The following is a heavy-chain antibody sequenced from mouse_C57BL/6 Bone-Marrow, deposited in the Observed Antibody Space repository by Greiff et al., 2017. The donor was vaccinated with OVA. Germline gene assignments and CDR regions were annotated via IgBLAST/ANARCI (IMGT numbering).Heavy chain of an antibody. D-gene: IGHD1-1*01. CDR3: ARGSYYGSRESPAMDY. CDR2: ISSGSSTI. Sequence: DVQLVESGGGLVKPGGSLKLSCAASGFTFSDYGMHWVRQAPEKGLEWVAYISSGSSTIYYADTVKGRFTISRDNAKNTLFLQMTSLRSEDTAMYYCARGSYYGSRESPAMDYWGQGTSVTVSS. CDR1: GFTFSDYG. V-gene: IGHV5-17*01. J-gene: IGHJ4*01.